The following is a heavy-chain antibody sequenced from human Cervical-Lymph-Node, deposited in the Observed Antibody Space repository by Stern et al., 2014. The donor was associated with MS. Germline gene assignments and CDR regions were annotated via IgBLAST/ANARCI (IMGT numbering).Heavy chain of an antibody. CDR1: GGSVGSGSYD. J-gene: IGHJ4*02. CDR2: IYNTGST. V-gene: IGHV4-61*02. D-gene: IGHD5-18*01. Sequence: VQLVESGPGLVKPSQTLSLTCTVSGGSVGSGSYDWSWIRQPAGKGLEWIGRIYNTGSTYYNPSLKSRVSISIDTSQNPFSLKLTSVTAADTAVYYCARDKEDTNMAFRYFDNWGQGTLVTVSS. CDR3: ARDKEDTNMAFRYFDN.